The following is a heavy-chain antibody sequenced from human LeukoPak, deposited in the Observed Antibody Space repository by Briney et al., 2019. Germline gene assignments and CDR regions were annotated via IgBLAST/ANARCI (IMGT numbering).Heavy chain of an antibody. CDR3: ARDHSSGWFDY. CDR1: GGSISSYY. V-gene: IGHV4-4*07. D-gene: IGHD6-19*01. CDR2: IYTSGST. J-gene: IGHJ4*02. Sequence: PSETLSLTCTVSGGSISSYYWSWIRQPAGKGLEWIGRIYTSGSTNYNPSLKSRVTISVDKSKNQFPLKLSSVTAADTAVYYCARDHSSGWFDYWGQGTLVTVSS.